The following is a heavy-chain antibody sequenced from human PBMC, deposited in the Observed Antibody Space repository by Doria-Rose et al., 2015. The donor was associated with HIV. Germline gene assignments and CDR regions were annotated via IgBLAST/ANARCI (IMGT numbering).Heavy chain of an antibody. CDR3: AKAPIIGPKYYFYMDV. Sequence: VQLVQSGGGLVQPGRSLRLSCVGSGFSFESYAMHWVRLAPVKGLECVAGLSCDSGAKGNADSVEGRFTISRDNAKKSVYLEMRSLRPEDTAFYYCAKAPIIGPKYYFYMDVWGKGTSVTVSS. D-gene: IGHD3-3*01. CDR2: LSCDSGAK. J-gene: IGHJ6*03. V-gene: IGHV3-9*01. CDR1: GFSFESYA.